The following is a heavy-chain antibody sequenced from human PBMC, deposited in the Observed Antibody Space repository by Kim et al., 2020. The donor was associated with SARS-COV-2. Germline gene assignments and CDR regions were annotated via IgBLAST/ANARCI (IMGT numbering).Heavy chain of an antibody. CDR3: ARGFLYYDSSDRGMDV. Sequence: SLKSRITISVDTSKNQFSLKLSSVTAADTAVYYCARGFLYYDSSDRGMDVWGQGTTVTVSS. V-gene: IGHV4-34*01. D-gene: IGHD3-22*01. J-gene: IGHJ6*02.